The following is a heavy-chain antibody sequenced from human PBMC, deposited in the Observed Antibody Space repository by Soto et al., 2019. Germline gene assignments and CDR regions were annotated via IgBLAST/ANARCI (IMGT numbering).Heavy chain of an antibody. J-gene: IGHJ4*02. D-gene: IGHD5-12*01. V-gene: IGHV4-39*01. CDR2: MSYSGIT. CDR3: ARHRVPSVYDPIPGCFDS. CDR1: GGSLSSSSSY. Sequence: QLQLQESGPGLVKPSETLSLTCTVSGGSLSSSSSYWGWIRQPPGKGLEWIGSMSYSGITYHNPSLKSRVDLSVDTSQSRCSLKLTSVTAADTAVYYCARHRVPSVYDPIPGCFDSWGQGILVTASS.